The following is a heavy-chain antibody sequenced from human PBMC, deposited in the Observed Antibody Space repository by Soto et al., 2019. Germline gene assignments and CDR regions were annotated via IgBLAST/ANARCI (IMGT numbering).Heavy chain of an antibody. J-gene: IGHJ5*02. CDR1: DDSFRGAEYY. CDR2: TYYNGDT. Sequence: PSETLSLTCTVSDDSFRGAEYYWSWIRQPLGKGPEWIGYTYYNGDTKYNPALRSRVTMSEDTSKNQFSLNLSSVTAADTAVYFCARVPRELEPTLCFDPWGQGTLVTVSS. D-gene: IGHD1-1*01. V-gene: IGHV4-30-4*01. CDR3: ARVPRELEPTLCFDP.